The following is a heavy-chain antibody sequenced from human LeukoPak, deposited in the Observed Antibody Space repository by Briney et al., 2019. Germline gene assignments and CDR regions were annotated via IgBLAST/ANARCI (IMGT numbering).Heavy chain of an antibody. J-gene: IGHJ4*02. CDR1: GYTFTGYN. D-gene: IGHD2-2*01. CDR2: INPNSGAT. Sequence: ASMKVSCKASGYTFTGYNIHWVRQAPGQGLEWMGWINPNSGATSYAQNFQARVTMTRDTSISTAYMELSSLRSDDTALYYCARDTVGHCTSSICYVFDFWGQGTLVTVSS. V-gene: IGHV1-2*02. CDR3: ARDTVGHCTSSICYVFDF.